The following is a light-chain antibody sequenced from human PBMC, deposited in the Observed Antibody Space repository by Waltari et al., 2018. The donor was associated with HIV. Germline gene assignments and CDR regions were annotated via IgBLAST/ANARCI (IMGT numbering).Light chain of an antibody. J-gene: IGLJ3*02. Sequence: QSALTQPASVSGSPGQSITISCTGTSNDVGGYNYVSWYQQHPGKAPKLMIYDVSNRPSGVSNRFSSAKAGNTASLTISGLQAEDEADYYCSSYTSSSTWVFGGGTKLTVL. CDR3: SSYTSSSTWV. V-gene: IGLV2-14*01. CDR1: SNDVGGYNY. CDR2: DVS.